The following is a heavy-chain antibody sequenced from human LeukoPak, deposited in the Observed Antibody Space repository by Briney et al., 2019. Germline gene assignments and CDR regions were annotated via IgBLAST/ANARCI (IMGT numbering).Heavy chain of an antibody. V-gene: IGHV4-59*11. CDR2: IYYSGST. D-gene: IGHD2-15*01. J-gene: IGHJ4*02. CDR3: ARGSGGSFDY. Sequence: PSETLSLTCTVSGGSISSHKWSWIRQPPGKGLEWIGYIYYSGSTNYNPSLKSRVTISVDTSKNQFSLKLSSVTAADTAVYYCARGSGGSFDYWGQGTLVTVSS. CDR1: GGSISSHK.